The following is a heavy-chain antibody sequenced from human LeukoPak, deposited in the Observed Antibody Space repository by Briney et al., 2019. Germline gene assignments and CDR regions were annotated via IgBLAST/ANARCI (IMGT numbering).Heavy chain of an antibody. V-gene: IGHV3-11*01. D-gene: IGHD3-10*01. CDR2: ISSSGSTI. CDR3: ARGAGKYIDMVRGVQDAFDI. J-gene: IGHJ3*02. Sequence: PGGSLRLSCAASGFTFSDYYMSWIRQAPGKGLEWVSYISSSGSTIYYADTVKGRFTISRDNAKNSLYLQMNSLRAEDTAVYYCARGAGKYIDMVRGVQDAFDIWGQGTMVTVSS. CDR1: GFTFSDYY.